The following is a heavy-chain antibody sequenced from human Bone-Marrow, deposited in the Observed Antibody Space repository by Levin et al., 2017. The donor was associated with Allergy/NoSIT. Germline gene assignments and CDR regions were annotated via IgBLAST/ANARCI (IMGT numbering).Heavy chain of an antibody. CDR3: AGEYSSSSAY. Sequence: ETLSLTCTVSGGSISSSSHHWGWVRQPPGKGLEWIGSIYYTGTTYYRPSLRGRVTISVDTSKNQFSLKLTSVTAADTAMYYCAGEYSSSSAYWGQGTLVTVSS. CDR2: IYYTGTT. D-gene: IGHD6-6*01. CDR1: GGSISSSSHH. V-gene: IGHV4-39*07. J-gene: IGHJ4*02.